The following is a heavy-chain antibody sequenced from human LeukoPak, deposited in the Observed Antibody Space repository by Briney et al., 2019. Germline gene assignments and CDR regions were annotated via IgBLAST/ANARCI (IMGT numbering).Heavy chain of an antibody. CDR2: IIPIFGTA. V-gene: IGHV1-69*13. CDR3: ARGTYDILTGYYYYYYYGMDV. Sequence: SVKVSCKASGGTFSSYAISWVRQAPGQGLEWMGGIIPIFGTANYAQKFQGRVTITADESTSTAYMELSSLRSEDTAVYYCARGTYDILTGYYYYYYYGMDVWGQGTTVTVSS. CDR1: GGTFSSYA. D-gene: IGHD3-9*01. J-gene: IGHJ6*02.